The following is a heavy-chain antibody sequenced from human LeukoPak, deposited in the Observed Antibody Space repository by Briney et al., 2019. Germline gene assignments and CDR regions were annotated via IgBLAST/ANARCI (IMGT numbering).Heavy chain of an antibody. V-gene: IGHV4-59*01. CDR1: GGSISGYY. D-gene: IGHD1-26*01. CDR3: ARQERDTGNYMAFFHH. J-gene: IGHJ1*01. CDR2: VYNTGST. Sequence: ETLSLTCTVSGGSISGYYWSWIRQPPGKGLEWIAYVYNTGSTKYNPSLKSRVTISKDTSKNQFSLELSSVTAADTAVYYCARQERDTGNYMAFFHHWGQGTLVIVPS.